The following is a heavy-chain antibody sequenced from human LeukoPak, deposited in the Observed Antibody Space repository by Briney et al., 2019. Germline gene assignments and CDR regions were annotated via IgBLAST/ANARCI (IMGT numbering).Heavy chain of an antibody. V-gene: IGHV4-39*01. CDR2: IYCSRST. CDR3: AVDYGDYLTYY. D-gene: IGHD4-17*01. CDR1: GGSISSSSYY. J-gene: IGHJ4*02. Sequence: SETLSLTCTVSGGSISSSSYYWGWIRQPPGKGLEWIGSIYCSRSTYYNPSLKSRVTISVDTSKNQFSLKLSSVTAADTAVYYCAVDYGDYLTYYWGQGTLVTVSS.